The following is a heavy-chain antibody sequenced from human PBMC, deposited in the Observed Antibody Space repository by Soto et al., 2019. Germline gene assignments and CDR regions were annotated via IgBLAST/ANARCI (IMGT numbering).Heavy chain of an antibody. Sequence: EVQLLESGGGLVQPGGSLRLSCAASGFTFSSYAMSWVRQAPGKGLEWVSAISGSGGSTYYADSVKGRFTISRDSSKNTLYLQMNSLRAEDTAVYYCAKDRQSGVYAIPDYWGQGTLVTVSS. CDR3: AKDRQSGVYAIPDY. J-gene: IGHJ4*02. V-gene: IGHV3-23*01. D-gene: IGHD2-8*01. CDR2: ISGSGGST. CDR1: GFTFSSYA.